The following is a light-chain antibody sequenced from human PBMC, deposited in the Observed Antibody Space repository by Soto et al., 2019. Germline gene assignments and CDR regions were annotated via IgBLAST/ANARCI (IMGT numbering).Light chain of an antibody. CDR1: ESIATW. V-gene: IGKV1-5*01. CDR3: HQYNSY. J-gene: IGKJ2*01. Sequence: DVHMTQSPSTLSASVGDRVTITCRASESIATWLAWYQQKPGKAPKLLIYDASHLETGVPSRFSGGGSRTEFTLTISGLQPDDFATYYCHQYNSYFGQGTRLEI. CDR2: DAS.